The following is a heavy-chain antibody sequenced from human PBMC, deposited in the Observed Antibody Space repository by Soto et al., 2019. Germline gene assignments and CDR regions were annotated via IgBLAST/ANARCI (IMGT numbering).Heavy chain of an antibody. J-gene: IGHJ6*02. D-gene: IGHD6-13*01. CDR2: IYPGDSET. CDR3: ARTSAAGKYYDGMDV. V-gene: IGHV5-51*01. Sequence: GESLKISCKGSGYRFTSYHSVWVRQMPGKGLEWMGIIYPGDSETRYSPSLQGQVTMSADKSTSTAYLQWSSLKASDTAMYYCARTSAAGKYYDGMDVWGQGTTVTVSS. CDR1: GYRFTSYH.